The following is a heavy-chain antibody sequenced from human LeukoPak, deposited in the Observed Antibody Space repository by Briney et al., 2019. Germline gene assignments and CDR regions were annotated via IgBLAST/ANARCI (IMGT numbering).Heavy chain of an antibody. CDR2: IYYSGST. CDR1: GGSISSGGYY. CDR3: VRVRGYCSSTTCYYDY. Sequence: SSQTLSLTCTVSGGSISSGGYYWSWIRQHPGKGLEWIGYIYYSGSTYYNPSLKSRVTISVDTSKNQFSLRLSSVTAADTAVYYCVRVRGYCSSTTCYYDYWGQGTLVTVSS. J-gene: IGHJ4*02. D-gene: IGHD2-2*01. V-gene: IGHV4-31*03.